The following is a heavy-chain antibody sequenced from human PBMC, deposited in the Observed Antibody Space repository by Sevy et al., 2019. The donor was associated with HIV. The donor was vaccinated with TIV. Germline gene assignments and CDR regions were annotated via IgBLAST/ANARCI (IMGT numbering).Heavy chain of an antibody. Sequence: GGSLRLSCIASGFTFKDYYMRWIRQAPGKGLEWVSYISSSRYNSLFYSDSVKGRFTISRDNAKNSLFLEMNDLTADDTALYYCARDAGGTHGHYYAMDVWGQGTTVTVSS. CDR3: ARDAGGTHGHYYAMDV. V-gene: IGHV3-11*01. J-gene: IGHJ6*02. CDR2: ISSSRYNSL. D-gene: IGHD1-26*01. CDR1: GFTFKDYY.